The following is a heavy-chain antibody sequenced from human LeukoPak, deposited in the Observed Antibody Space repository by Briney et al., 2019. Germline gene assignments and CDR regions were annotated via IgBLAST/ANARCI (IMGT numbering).Heavy chain of an antibody. D-gene: IGHD2-2*01. CDR2: ISSSSSYI. Sequence: GSLRLSCAASGFTFSIYSMNWVRQAPGKGLEWVSSISSSSSYIYYADSVRGRFTISRDNAKSSLYLQMNSLRAEDTAVYYCAREGKSCSSTSCSDYWGQGTLVTVSS. J-gene: IGHJ4*02. CDR1: GFTFSIYS. CDR3: AREGKSCSSTSCSDY. V-gene: IGHV3-21*01.